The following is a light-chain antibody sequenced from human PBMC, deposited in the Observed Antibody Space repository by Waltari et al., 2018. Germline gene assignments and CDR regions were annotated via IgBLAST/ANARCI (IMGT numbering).Light chain of an antibody. CDR1: SSDVGGYNY. Sequence: QSALTQPASVPGSPGQSIPISCPGTSSDVGGYNYVSWYQQHPGKPPKLMIYDVSNRPSGVSNRFSGSKSGNTASLTISGLQAEDEADYYCSSFTISSTWVFGGGTKLTVL. J-gene: IGLJ3*02. V-gene: IGLV2-14*01. CDR3: SSFTISSTWV. CDR2: DVS.